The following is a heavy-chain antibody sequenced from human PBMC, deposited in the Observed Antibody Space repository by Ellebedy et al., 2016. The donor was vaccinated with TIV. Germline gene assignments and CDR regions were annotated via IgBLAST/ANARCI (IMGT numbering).Heavy chain of an antibody. V-gene: IGHV5-10-1*01. CDR1: GYSFTTYW. D-gene: IGHD5-18*01. Sequence: GESLKISCTGSGYSFTTYWISWVRQMPGKCLEWMGRIDPSDSYIKYSPSFQGHVTISVDKSISTAYLQWSSLKASDTAMYYCARHMNTAMTNDHWGQGTLVTVSS. CDR3: ARHMNTAMTNDH. CDR2: IDPSDSYI. J-gene: IGHJ4*02.